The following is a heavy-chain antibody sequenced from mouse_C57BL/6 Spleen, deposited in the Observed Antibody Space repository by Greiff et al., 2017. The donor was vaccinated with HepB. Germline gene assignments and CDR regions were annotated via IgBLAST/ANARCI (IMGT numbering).Heavy chain of an antibody. CDR2: ISDGGSYT. CDR1: GFTFSSYA. J-gene: IGHJ3*01. CDR3: ARGDYDGAWFAY. Sequence: VQLKESGGGLVKPGGSLKLSCAASGFTFSSYAMSWVRQTPEKRLEWVATISDGGSYTYYPDNVKGRFTISRDNAKNNLYLQMSHLKSEDTAMYYCARGDYDGAWFAYWGQGTLVTVSA. V-gene: IGHV5-4*01. D-gene: IGHD2-4*01.